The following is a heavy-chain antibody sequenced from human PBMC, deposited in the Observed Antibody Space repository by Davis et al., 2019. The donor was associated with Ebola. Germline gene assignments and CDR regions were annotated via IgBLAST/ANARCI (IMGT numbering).Heavy chain of an antibody. Sequence: GESLKISCAASGFTFSSYGMHWVRQAPGKGLEWVAVISYDGSNKYYADSVKGRFTISRDNSKNTLYLQMNSLRAEDTAVYYCAKGGYDFWSGDYYYYYYGMDVWGQGTTVTVSS. CDR2: ISYDGSNK. V-gene: IGHV3-30*18. J-gene: IGHJ6*02. CDR3: AKGGYDFWSGDYYYYYYGMDV. D-gene: IGHD3-3*01. CDR1: GFTFSSYG.